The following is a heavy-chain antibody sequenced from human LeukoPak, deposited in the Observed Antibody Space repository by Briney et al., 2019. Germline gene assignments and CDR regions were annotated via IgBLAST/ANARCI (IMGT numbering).Heavy chain of an antibody. CDR1: GYTFTNYW. J-gene: IGHJ4*02. Sequence: GESLKISCKGAGYTFTNYWMGWVRQMPGKGLEYMGIIYPDSSDTRYSPSFKGQVTISADKSINTASLQWNSLKASDTAMYYCVRRDFDYWGQGTLVTVPS. CDR3: VRRDFDY. V-gene: IGHV5-51*01. CDR2: IYPDSSDT.